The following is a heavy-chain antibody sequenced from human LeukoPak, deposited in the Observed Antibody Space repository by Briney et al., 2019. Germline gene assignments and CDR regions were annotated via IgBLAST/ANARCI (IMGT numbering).Heavy chain of an antibody. J-gene: IGHJ4*02. Sequence: GGSLRLSCAASGFTFSSYSMNWVRQAPGKGLEWVSFISSSPSTIYYADSVKGRFTISRDNAKNSLYLQMNSLRAEDTAVYYCARKIGFRGDYWGQGTLVTVSS. CDR1: GFTFSSYS. CDR2: ISSSPSTI. CDR3: ARKIGFRGDY. D-gene: IGHD3-10*01. V-gene: IGHV3-48*04.